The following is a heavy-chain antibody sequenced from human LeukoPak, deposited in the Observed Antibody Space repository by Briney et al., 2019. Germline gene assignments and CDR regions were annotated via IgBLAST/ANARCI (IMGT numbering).Heavy chain of an antibody. CDR1: GFTFDDYA. D-gene: IGHD6-13*01. J-gene: IGHJ3*02. Sequence: GRSLRLSCAASGFTFDDYAMHWVWQAPGKGLEWVSGISWNSGSIGYADSVKGRFTISRDNAKNSLYLQMNSLRAEDTAVYYCAYSSSWPSGGLDIWGQGTMVTVSS. V-gene: IGHV3-9*01. CDR3: AYSSSWPSGGLDI. CDR2: ISWNSGSI.